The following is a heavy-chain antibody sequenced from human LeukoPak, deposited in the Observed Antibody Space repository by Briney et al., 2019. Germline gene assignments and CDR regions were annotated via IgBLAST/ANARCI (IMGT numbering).Heavy chain of an antibody. Sequence: GGSLRLSCAASGLTVNNNYMSWVRQAPGKGLEWVAVIYIGGKTYYADSVKGRFTISRDNSKNILYLQMHSLRAEDTAVYYCARGKRESYYYYYYYMDVWGKGTTVTVSS. CDR2: IYIGGKT. CDR3: ARGKRESYYYYYYYMDV. V-gene: IGHV3-53*01. CDR1: GLTVNNNY. D-gene: IGHD3-10*01. J-gene: IGHJ6*03.